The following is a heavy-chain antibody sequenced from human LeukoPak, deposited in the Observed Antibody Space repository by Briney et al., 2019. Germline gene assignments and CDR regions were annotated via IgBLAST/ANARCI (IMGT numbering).Heavy chain of an antibody. CDR2: IYYSVRT. V-gene: IGHV4-59*11. D-gene: IGHD3-10*01. J-gene: IGHJ3*02. CDR1: GASISSHY. Sequence: SETLSLACSVSGASISSHYWSWIRQPPGKGLEWIGYIYYSVRTNYNPSLKSRVTISVDMPNNQFSLKLNSVTAADTAVYYCAKSNGYGLVDIWGQGTMVTVSS. CDR3: AKSNGYGLVDI.